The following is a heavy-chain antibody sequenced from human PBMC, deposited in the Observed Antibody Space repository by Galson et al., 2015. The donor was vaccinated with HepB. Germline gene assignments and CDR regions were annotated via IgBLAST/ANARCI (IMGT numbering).Heavy chain of an antibody. J-gene: IGHJ4*02. CDR1: RYIFTNYA. D-gene: IGHD3-22*01. V-gene: IGHV7-4-1*02. CDR3: ARDYFDSRSDY. Sequence: SCKASRYIFTNYAMNWVRQAPGQGLEWMGWINTNTDNPTYAPGFTGRFVFSLDTSVSTAYLQISSLKAEDTAVYYCARDYFDSRSDYWGQGTLVTVSS. CDR2: INTNTDNP.